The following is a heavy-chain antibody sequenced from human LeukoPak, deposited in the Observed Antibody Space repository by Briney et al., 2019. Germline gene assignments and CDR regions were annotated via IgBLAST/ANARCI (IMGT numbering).Heavy chain of an antibody. CDR3: AKASDFDSSGFPIDVFDF. J-gene: IGHJ4*02. V-gene: IGHV3-23*01. CDR1: GFTFSTFD. CDR2: ISGSGGTT. Sequence: GGPLRLSCTASGFTFSTFDMIWLRQAPGKALQWVSTISGSGGTTLFADSVKGRFSISRDNSNNKVFLQMNSLRVEDTAVYYCAKASDFDSSGFPIDVFDFWGQGLLVSVAS. D-gene: IGHD3-22*01.